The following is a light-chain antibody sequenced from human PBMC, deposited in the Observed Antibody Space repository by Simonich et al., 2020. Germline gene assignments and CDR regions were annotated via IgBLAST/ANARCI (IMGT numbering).Light chain of an antibody. J-gene: IGKJ1*01. V-gene: IGKV2-30*02. CDR2: KVS. CDR1: QSLVHSDGNTY. CDR3: MQALQTEWT. Sequence: DVVMTQSPLSLPVTLGQPASIPCRSSQSLVHSDGNTYLNWFQQRPGQSPRRLIYKVSNRDSGVPDRFSGSGSGKDFTLKISRVEAEDVGVYYCMQALQTEWTFGQGTKVEIK.